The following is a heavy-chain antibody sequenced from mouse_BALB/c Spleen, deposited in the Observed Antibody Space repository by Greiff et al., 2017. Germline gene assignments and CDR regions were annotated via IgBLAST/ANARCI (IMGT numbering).Heavy chain of an antibody. CDR1: GYTFTSYW. D-gene: IGHD4-1*01. J-gene: IGHJ3*01. Sequence: QVQLKQSGAELAKPGASVKMSCKASGYTFTSYWMHWVKQRPGQGLEWIGYINPSTGYTEYNQKFKDKATLTADKSSRTAYMQLSSLTSEDSAVYYCARGETVTAWFAYWGQGTLVTVSA. CDR3: ARGETVTAWFAY. CDR2: INPSTGYT. V-gene: IGHV1-7*01.